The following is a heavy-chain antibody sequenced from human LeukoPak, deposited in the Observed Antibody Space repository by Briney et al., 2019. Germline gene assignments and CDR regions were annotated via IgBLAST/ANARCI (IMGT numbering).Heavy chain of an antibody. V-gene: IGHV3-33*01. CDR3: ARPYCCSTSCSDNYGMDV. D-gene: IGHD2-2*01. J-gene: IGHJ6*02. Sequence: GGSLRLSCAASGFTFSSCVMHWVRQAPGKGLEWVSLIWYDGSNKYYADSVKGRFTISRDNSKNTLYLQMNGRRAEDTAVYYCARPYCCSTSCSDNYGMDVWGQGTTVTVSS. CDR2: IWYDGSNK. CDR1: GFTFSSCV.